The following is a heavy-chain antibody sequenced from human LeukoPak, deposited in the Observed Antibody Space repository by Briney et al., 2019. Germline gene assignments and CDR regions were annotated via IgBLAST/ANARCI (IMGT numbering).Heavy chain of an antibody. J-gene: IGHJ4*02. CDR3: ARVGRAGYYYGSSGYYELDY. D-gene: IGHD3-22*01. CDR2: IYNGGST. Sequence: SETLSLTCTVSGGSISSYYWSWARQPPGKGLEWIGYIYNGGSTNYNPSLKSRVTMSVDTSKNQFSLKLSSVTAADTAVYYCARVGRAGYYYGSSGYYELDYWGQGTLVTVSS. V-gene: IGHV4-59*01. CDR1: GGSISSYY.